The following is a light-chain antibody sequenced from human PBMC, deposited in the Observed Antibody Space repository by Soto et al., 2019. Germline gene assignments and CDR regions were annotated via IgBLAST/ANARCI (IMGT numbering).Light chain of an antibody. CDR3: TQNNTFCT. J-gene: IGKJ1*01. CDR1: QSISSW. V-gene: IGKV1-5*01. Sequence: DIQMTQSPSALSASVGDRVTITCRASQSISSWLAWYQQKPGKAPRLLIYDASYLERGVPSRFSGSGSGTEFTLTISDLQPDVLRTSSSTQNNTFCTFGPRPKV. CDR2: DAS.